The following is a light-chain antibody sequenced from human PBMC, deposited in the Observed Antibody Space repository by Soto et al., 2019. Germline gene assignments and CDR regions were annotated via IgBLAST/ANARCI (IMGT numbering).Light chain of an antibody. V-gene: IGKV3-20*01. CDR3: QQYGSSPFT. J-gene: IGKJ3*01. CDR1: QSVSIY. CDR2: GAS. Sequence: EIVMTQSPATLSVSPGEGATLSCRASQSVSIYLAWYQQKPGQAPRLLIYGASSRATGIPDRFSGSGSGTDFTLTISRLEPEDFAVYYCQQYGSSPFTFGPGTKVDIK.